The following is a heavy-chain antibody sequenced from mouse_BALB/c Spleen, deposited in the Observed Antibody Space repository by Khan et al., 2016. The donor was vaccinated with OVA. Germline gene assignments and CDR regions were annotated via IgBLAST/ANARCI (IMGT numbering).Heavy chain of an antibody. D-gene: IGHD4-1*01. V-gene: IGHV5-6*01. J-gene: IGHJ3*01. CDR2: INSDGYYT. CDR3: ASHLTGSFAY. CDR1: GFTFSTYG. Sequence: EVQLQESGGDLMKPGGSLKLSCAASGFTFSTYGMSWVRQTPYKRLEWVATINSDGYYTYYPDSVQGRFTSSRINAKNTLYLQMSSLKSEDTAMYYCASHLTGSFAYWGQGTLVTVSA.